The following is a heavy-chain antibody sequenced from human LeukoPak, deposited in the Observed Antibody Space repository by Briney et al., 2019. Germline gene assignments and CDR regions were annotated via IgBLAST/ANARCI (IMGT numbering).Heavy chain of an antibody. D-gene: IGHD2-2*01. J-gene: IGHJ4*02. CDR3: ARVPVGYCSSTSCYASIQPSHEFDY. CDR1: GYTFTSYG. CDR2: ISAYNGNT. Sequence: ASVKVSCKASGYTFTSYGISWVRQAPGQGLEWMGWISAYNGNTHYTQKLQGRVTMTTDTSTSTAYMELRSLRSDDTAVYYCARVPVGYCSSTSCYASIQPSHEFDYWGQGTLVTVSS. V-gene: IGHV1-18*04.